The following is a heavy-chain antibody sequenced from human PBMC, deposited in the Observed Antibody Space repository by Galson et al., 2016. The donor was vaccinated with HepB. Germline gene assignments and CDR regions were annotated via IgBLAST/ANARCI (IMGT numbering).Heavy chain of an antibody. J-gene: IGHJ5*02. CDR2: LYNSGTT. CDR3: SRLPSGLGYNWIDV. V-gene: IGHV4-31*03. Sequence: TLSLTCTVSGGSFSSTIYYWGWIRQPPGKGLEWIGYLYNSGTTYYNPSLKSRVTISLDTSKNQFSLRLRSVTAADTAVYYCSRLPSGLGYNWIDVWGRGTLVTVSS. D-gene: IGHD6-19*01. CDR1: GGSFSSTIYY.